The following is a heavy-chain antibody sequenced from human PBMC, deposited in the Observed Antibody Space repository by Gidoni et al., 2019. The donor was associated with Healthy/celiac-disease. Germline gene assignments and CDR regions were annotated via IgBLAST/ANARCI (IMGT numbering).Heavy chain of an antibody. CDR3: AKDTGYSGSYLVDY. V-gene: IGHV3-9*01. Sequence: EVQRVESGGGLVQPGRSLRLSCAASGLTCDDYAMHWVRQAPGKSLAWGSGISRNSGSIGYADSVKGRFTISRYNAKNSLYLQMNSLRAEDTALYYCAKDTGYSGSYLVDYWGQGTLVTVSS. J-gene: IGHJ4*02. D-gene: IGHD1-26*01. CDR1: GLTCDDYA. CDR2: ISRNSGSI.